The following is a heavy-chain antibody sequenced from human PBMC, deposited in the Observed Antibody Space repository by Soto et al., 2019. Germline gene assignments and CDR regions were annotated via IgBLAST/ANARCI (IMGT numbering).Heavy chain of an antibody. V-gene: IGHV3-23*01. D-gene: IGHD2-2*01. J-gene: IGHJ6*02. CDR1: GFIFQNFV. Sequence: DVQLLETGGGLVQPGGSLRLSCRASGFIFQNFVINWVRQAPGKGLEWVSIIGGPGQYTFYADSVRGRVTFSRVNSENTVYLEMNSLRAEDTAIYFCAKGGTSHIYGIAVWGPGTRVIVSS. CDR2: IGGPGQYT. CDR3: AKGGTSHIYGIAV.